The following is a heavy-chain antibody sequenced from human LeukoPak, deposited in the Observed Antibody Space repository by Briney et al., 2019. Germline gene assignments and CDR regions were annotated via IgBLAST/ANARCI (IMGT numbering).Heavy chain of an antibody. CDR2: INPNSGGT. CDR3: ARDKSREGYYYDSSGPRGDWYFDL. D-gene: IGHD3-22*01. V-gene: IGHV1-2*02. Sequence: EASVKVSCKASGYTFTSYYMHWVRQAPGQGLEWMGWINPNSGGTNYAQKFQGRVTMTRDTSISTAYMELSRLRSDDTAVYYCARDKSREGYYYDSSGPRGDWYFDLWGRGTLVTVSS. J-gene: IGHJ2*01. CDR1: GYTFTSYY.